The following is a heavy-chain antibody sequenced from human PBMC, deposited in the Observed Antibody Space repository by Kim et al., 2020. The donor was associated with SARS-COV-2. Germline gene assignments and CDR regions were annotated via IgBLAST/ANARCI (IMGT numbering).Heavy chain of an antibody. D-gene: IGHD3-3*01. J-gene: IGHJ6*03. Sequence: VKGRFTNSRHNSKNTLYLQMNSLRAEDTAVYYCAREYYDFWSGYHYYMDVWGKGTTVTVSS. V-gene: IGHV3-53*01. CDR3: AREYYDFWSGYHYYMDV.